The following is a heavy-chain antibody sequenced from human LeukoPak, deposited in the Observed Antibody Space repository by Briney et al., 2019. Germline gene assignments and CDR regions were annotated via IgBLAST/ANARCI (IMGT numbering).Heavy chain of an antibody. CDR2: IWYDGSNK. CDR3: AREVDSSGWSLDY. J-gene: IGHJ4*02. V-gene: IGHV3-33*01. D-gene: IGHD6-19*01. Sequence: GSLRLSCAASGFTFSSYGMHWVRQAPGKGLEWVAVIWYDGSNKYYADSVKGRFTISRDNSKNTLYLQMNSLRAEDTAVYYCAREVDSSGWSLDYWGQGTLVTVSS. CDR1: GFTFSSYG.